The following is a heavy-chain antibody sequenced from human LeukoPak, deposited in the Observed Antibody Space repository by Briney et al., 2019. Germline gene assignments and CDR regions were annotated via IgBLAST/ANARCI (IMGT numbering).Heavy chain of an antibody. V-gene: IGHV3-21*04. Sequence: GGSLRLSCAASGFTFSSYSMNWVRQAPGKGLEWVSSISSSSSYIYYADSVKGRFTISRDNSKNTLYLQMNSLRTEDTAVYYCAKAEGYDILTGLDYWGQGTLVTVSS. CDR3: AKAEGYDILTGLDY. CDR2: ISSSSSYI. D-gene: IGHD3-9*01. J-gene: IGHJ4*02. CDR1: GFTFSSYS.